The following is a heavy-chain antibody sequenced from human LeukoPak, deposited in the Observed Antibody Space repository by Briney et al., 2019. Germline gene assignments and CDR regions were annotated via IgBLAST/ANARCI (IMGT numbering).Heavy chain of an antibody. V-gene: IGHV4-34*01. CDR3: ARGPREVLLWFGEYQYYFDY. J-gene: IGHJ4*02. Sequence: PSETLSLTCAVCGGSFSGYYWSWIRQPPGKGLEWIGEINHSGSTNYNPSLKSRVTISVDTSKNQFSLKLSSVTAADTAVYYCARGPREVLLWFGEYQYYFDYWGQGTLVTVSS. D-gene: IGHD3-10*01. CDR1: GGSFSGYY. CDR2: INHSGST.